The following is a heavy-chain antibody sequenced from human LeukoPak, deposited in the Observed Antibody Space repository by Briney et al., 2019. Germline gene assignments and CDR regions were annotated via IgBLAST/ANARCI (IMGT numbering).Heavy chain of an antibody. Sequence: SETLSLTCSVSGYSISSGYYWGWIRQPPGKGLEWIGRIYTSGSTNYNPSLKSRVTISVDTSKNQFSLKLSSVTAADTAVYYCARVGYDYDAYFDYWGQGTLVTASS. J-gene: IGHJ4*02. D-gene: IGHD4-17*01. V-gene: IGHV4-38-2*02. CDR3: ARVGYDYDAYFDY. CDR1: GYSISSGYY. CDR2: IYTSGST.